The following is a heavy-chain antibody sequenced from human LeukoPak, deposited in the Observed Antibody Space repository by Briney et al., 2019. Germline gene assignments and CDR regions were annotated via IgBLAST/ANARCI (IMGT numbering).Heavy chain of an antibody. J-gene: IGHJ4*02. CDR1: GGSISGYY. D-gene: IGHD3-3*01. CDR2: IFYSGTT. CDR3: ARSDFWNGFYYFDY. Sequence: SETLSLTCTVSGGSISGYYWTWIRQPPGKGLEWIGHIFYSGTTNYNPSLRSRVTISVQTSKNQFSLKLSSVTAADTAIYYCARSDFWNGFYYFDYWGQGTLVTVSS. V-gene: IGHV4-59*01.